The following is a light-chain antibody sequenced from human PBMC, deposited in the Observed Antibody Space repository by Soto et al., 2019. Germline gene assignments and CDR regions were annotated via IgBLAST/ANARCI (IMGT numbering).Light chain of an antibody. CDR3: QQSYSTPHLT. CDR1: QSISSY. CDR2: AAS. Sequence: DIQMTQSPSSLSASVGARVTITCRASQSISSYLNWYQQKPGKAPKLLIYAASSLQSGVPSRFSGSGSGTDFTLTIISLQPEDFATYSCQQSYSTPHLTFGGGTKVEIK. J-gene: IGKJ4*01. V-gene: IGKV1-39*01.